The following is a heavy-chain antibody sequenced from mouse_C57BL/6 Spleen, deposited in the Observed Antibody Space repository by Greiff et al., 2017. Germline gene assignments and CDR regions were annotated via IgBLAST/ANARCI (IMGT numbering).Heavy chain of an antibody. Sequence: QVQLQQPGAELVKPGASVKMSCKASGYTFTSYWITWVKQRPGQGLEWIGDIYPGSGSTNYNEKFKSKATLTVDTSSSTAYMQLSSLTSEASAVYYCARPSTLYYGSSYLDYWGQGTTLTVSS. CDR1: GYTFTSYW. J-gene: IGHJ2*01. V-gene: IGHV1-55*01. CDR2: IYPGSGST. CDR3: ARPSTLYYGSSYLDY. D-gene: IGHD1-1*01.